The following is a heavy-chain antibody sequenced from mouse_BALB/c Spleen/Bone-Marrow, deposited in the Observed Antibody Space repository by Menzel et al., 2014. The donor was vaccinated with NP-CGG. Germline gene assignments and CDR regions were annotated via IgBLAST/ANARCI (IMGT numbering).Heavy chain of an antibody. CDR2: IDPSTGRT. Sequence: QVQLQQSGAELVKPGASVKLSCKASGYTFTSYWMHWARQRPGQGLEWIGEIDPSTGRTDYNKKFKSQATLTADKSSSTAYMHLSSLTSEDSAVYYCARINGYDYWGQGTTLTVSS. CDR1: GYTFTSYW. CDR3: ARINGYDY. V-gene: IGHV1S81*02. J-gene: IGHJ2*01. D-gene: IGHD2-2*01.